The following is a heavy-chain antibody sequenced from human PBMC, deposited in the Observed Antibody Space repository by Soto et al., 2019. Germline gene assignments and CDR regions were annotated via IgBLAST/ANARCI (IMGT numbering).Heavy chain of an antibody. V-gene: IGHV4-34*01. CDR1: GGSFSGYY. D-gene: IGHD2-21*02. CDR3: AISSPSVTAKFDY. Sequence: SETLSLTCAVYGGSFSGYYWSWIRQPPGKGLEWIGEINHSGSTNYNPSLKSRVTISVDTSKNQFSLKLSAVTAADTAVYYWAISSPSVTAKFDYWGQGTLVTVSS. J-gene: IGHJ4*02. CDR2: INHSGST.